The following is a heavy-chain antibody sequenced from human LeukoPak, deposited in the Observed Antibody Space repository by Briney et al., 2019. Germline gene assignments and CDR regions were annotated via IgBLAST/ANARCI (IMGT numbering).Heavy chain of an antibody. CDR2: ISYDGSNK. Sequence: SGGSLRLSCAASGFTFSSYGMHWVRQAPGKGLEWVAVISYDGSNKYYADSVKGRFTISRDNSKNTLYLQMNSLRAEDTAVYYCAKNRSGWYGEYFQHWGQGTLFTVSS. CDR3: AKNRSGWYGEYFQH. D-gene: IGHD6-19*01. CDR1: GFTFSSYG. V-gene: IGHV3-30*18. J-gene: IGHJ1*01.